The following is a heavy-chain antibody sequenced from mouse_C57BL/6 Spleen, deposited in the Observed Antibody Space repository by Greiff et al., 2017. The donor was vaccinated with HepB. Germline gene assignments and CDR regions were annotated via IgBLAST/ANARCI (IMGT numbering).Heavy chain of an antibody. CDR1: GYAFSSSW. CDR3: ARGGGLRNYVDY. CDR2: IYPGDGDT. D-gene: IGHD3-3*01. J-gene: IGHJ2*01. Sequence: VQLQQSGPELVKPGASVKISCKASGYAFSSSWMNWVKQRPGKGLEWIGRIYPGDGDTNYNGKFKGKATLTADKSSSTAYMQLSSLTSEDSAVYFCARGGGLRNYVDYWGQGTTLTVSS. V-gene: IGHV1-82*01.